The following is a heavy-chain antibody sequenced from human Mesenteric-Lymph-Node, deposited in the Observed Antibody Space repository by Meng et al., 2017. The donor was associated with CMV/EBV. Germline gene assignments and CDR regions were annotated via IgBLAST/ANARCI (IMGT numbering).Heavy chain of an antibody. CDR3: ARPFPSWQSPRLDPFGA. CDR1: GYSISSFYY. CDR2: VHYTGST. V-gene: IGHV4-39*01. D-gene: IGHD6-19*01. J-gene: IGHJ5*02. Sequence: QRPLRESGPGQVKPSGPLSLTCTVSGYSISSFYYWGWIRQPPGRGLEWIGSVHYTGSTYYSPSLKSRVTVSVDTSKNQFSLRLTSVTAADTAVYYCARPFPSWQSPRLDPFGAWGQGTLVTVSS.